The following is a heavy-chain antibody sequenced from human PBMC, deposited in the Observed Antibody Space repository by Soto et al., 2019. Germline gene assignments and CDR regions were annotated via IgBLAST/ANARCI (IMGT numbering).Heavy chain of an antibody. V-gene: IGHV4-39*01. CDR2: IYYSGST. J-gene: IGHJ4*02. CDR1: GGSISSSSYY. CDR3: ARVRGVIITDY. Sequence: SQTLSLTCTVSGGSISSSSYYWGWIRQPPGKGLEWIGSIYYSGSTYYNPSLKSRVTISVDTSKNQFSLKLSSVTAADTAVYYCARVRGVIITDYCGEGTLVTVSS. D-gene: IGHD3-10*01.